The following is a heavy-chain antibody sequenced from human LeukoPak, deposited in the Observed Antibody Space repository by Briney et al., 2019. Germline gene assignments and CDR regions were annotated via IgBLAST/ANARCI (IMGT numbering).Heavy chain of an antibody. V-gene: IGHV4-59*01. CDR2: IYYSGST. CDR1: GGSISSYY. Sequence: SETLSLTCTVSGGSISSYYWSWIRQPPGKGLEWIGYIYYSGSTNYNPSLKSRVTISLDTSKNQFSLKLTSVTAPDTPVYYVAREILGVTAPGPYGMAVGGQGTTVTVS. D-gene: IGHD2-21*02. CDR3: AREILGVTAPGPYGMAV. J-gene: IGHJ6*02.